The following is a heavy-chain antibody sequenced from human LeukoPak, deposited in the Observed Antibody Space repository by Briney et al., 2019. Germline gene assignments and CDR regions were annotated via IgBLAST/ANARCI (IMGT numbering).Heavy chain of an antibody. CDR2: ISTVVTAT. CDR1: GFTFSSYW. Sequence: GGSLRLSCAASGFTFSSYWMHWVRQAPGEGPMWVSRISTVVTATIYADSVKGRFTISRDNARNTLYLQMNSLRADDTAVYYCARGLRGPDYWGQGVMVTVSS. J-gene: IGHJ4*02. V-gene: IGHV3-74*01. CDR3: ARGLRGPDY.